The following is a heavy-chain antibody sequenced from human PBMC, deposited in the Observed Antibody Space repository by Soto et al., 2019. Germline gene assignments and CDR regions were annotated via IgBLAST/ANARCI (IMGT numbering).Heavy chain of an antibody. J-gene: IGHJ6*02. CDR1: GFTFSSYA. V-gene: IGHV3-23*01. CDR3: AKVLYCSGGSCYANYYYYYGMDV. Sequence: GGSLRLSCAASGFTFSSYAMSWVRQAPGKGLEWVSAISGSGGSTYYADSVKGRFTISRDNSKNTLYLQMNSLRAEDTAVYYCAKVLYCSGGSCYANYYYYYGMDVWGQGTTVTVSS. D-gene: IGHD2-15*01. CDR2: ISGSGGST.